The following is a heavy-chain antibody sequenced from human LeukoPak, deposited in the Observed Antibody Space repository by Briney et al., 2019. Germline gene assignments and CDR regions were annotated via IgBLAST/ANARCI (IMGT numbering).Heavy chain of an antibody. CDR1: GGSIISYY. CDR3: PRVNYALGGMDV. CDR2: IYYSGST. Sequence: SETLSLTCTVSGGSIISYYWSWIRQPPGKGLEWIGYIYYSGSTNYNPSLKSRVTISVDTSKNQFSLKLSSVTAADTDVYYCPRVNYALGGMDVWGQGTTVTVSS. D-gene: IGHD1-7*01. V-gene: IGHV4-59*12. J-gene: IGHJ6*02.